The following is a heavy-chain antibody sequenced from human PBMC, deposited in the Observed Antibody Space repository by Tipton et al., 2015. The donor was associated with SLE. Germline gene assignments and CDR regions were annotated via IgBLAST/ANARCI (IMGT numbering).Heavy chain of an antibody. Sequence: SLRLSCATSGFTFSSYALSWVRRAPGKGLEWVSAISGGGGSTYYADFVKGRFSISIDKSKKTLFLQMNSLRADDTAAYYCAKFVKTTDIFLYTWCQGKLDSVS. D-gene: IGHD2/OR15-2a*01. CDR3: AKFVKTTDIFLYT. J-gene: IGHJ5*02. CDR1: GFTFSSYA. CDR2: ISGGGGST. V-gene: IGHV3-23*01.